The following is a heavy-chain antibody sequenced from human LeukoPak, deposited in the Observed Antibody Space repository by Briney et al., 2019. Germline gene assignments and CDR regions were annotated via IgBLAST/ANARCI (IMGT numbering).Heavy chain of an antibody. J-gene: IGHJ4*02. CDR1: GGSISSSSYY. CDR3: ARLYYKGYFDY. Sequence: SETLSLTCTVSGGSISSSSYYWGWIRQPPGKGLEWIGSIYYSGSTYYNPSLKSRVTISVDTSKNQFSLKLSSVTAADTAVYYCARLYYKGYFDYWGQGTLVTVSS. CDR2: IYYSGST. V-gene: IGHV4-39*01. D-gene: IGHD1-26*01.